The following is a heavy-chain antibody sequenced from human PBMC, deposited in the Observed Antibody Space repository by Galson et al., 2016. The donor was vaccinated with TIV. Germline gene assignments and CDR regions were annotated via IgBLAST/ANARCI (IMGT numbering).Heavy chain of an antibody. Sequence: SVKVSCKASGYTFTSYDISWVRQAPGQGREWVGWMNPRSGTTECAEKFQARVTMTMDTSISTAYMTLSNLRSEDTAVYFCARPPTGIEPHSFGMDGWGQGTTVIVSS. CDR1: GYTFTSYD. CDR3: ARPPTGIEPHSFGMDG. J-gene: IGHJ6*02. CDR2: MNPRSGTT. D-gene: IGHD1-1*01. V-gene: IGHV1-8*01.